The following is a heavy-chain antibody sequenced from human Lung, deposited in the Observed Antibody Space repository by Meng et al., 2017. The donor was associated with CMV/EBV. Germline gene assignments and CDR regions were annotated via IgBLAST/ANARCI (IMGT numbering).Heavy chain of an antibody. Sequence: SCAASGFTFTNYWMTWVRQAPGKGLEWVANIKQDGNGKLYVDSVRGRFTISRDNAENLVFLQMNSLRPDDTAVYYWVRHVRYRFDYWGQGALVTVSS. J-gene: IGHJ4*02. CDR2: IKQDGNGK. V-gene: IGHV3-7*01. CDR1: GFTFTNYW. CDR3: VRHVRYRFDY. D-gene: IGHD4-11*01.